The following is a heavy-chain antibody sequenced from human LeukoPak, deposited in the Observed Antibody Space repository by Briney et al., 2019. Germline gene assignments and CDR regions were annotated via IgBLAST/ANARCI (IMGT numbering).Heavy chain of an antibody. CDR2: TIPNFGTA. Sequence: SVKVSCKASGGTFSSYAISWVRQAPGQGLEWMGRTIPNFGTAKYAQKFQRRVTITTDESTSTAYMELSSLRSEDTAVYYCARALLLDYYDSSGYSDYWGQGTLVTVSS. V-gene: IGHV1-69*05. D-gene: IGHD3-22*01. J-gene: IGHJ4*02. CDR1: GGTFSSYA. CDR3: ARALLLDYYDSSGYSDY.